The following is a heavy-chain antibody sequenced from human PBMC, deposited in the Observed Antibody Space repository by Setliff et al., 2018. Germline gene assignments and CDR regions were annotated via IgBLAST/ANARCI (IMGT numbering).Heavy chain of an antibody. V-gene: IGHV4-39*07. CDR3: RQAVVGRDAFDV. CDR2: VNRYGSG. CDR1: GGSISSRSYY. Sequence: PSETLSLTCGVSGGSISSRSYYWGWIRQPPGKGLEWIGEVNRYGSGDYNPSLESRVTISVDTSKKEFSLTLRYVTAADTALYYCRQAVVGRDAFDVWGQGTVVTVSS. D-gene: IGHD1-1*01. J-gene: IGHJ3*01.